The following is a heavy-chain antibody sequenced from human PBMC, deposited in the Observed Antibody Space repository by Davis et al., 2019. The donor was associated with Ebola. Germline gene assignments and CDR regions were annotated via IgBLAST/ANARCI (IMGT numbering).Heavy chain of an antibody. V-gene: IGHV3-30*02. CDR2: IRYDGSNK. J-gene: IGHJ4*02. CDR3: AKDRAGRDGYWEFDY. D-gene: IGHD5-24*01. Sequence: PGGSLRLSCAASGFTFSSYGMHWVRQAPGKGLEWVAFIRYDGSNKYYADSVKGRFTISRDNSKNTLYLQMNSLRAEDTAVYYCAKDRAGRDGYWEFDYWGQGTLVTVSS. CDR1: GFTFSSYG.